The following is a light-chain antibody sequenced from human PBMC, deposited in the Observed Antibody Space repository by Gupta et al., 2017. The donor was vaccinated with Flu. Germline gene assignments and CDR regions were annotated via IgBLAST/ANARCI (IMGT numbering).Light chain of an antibody. Sequence: QSVLTQPPSASGTPGQRVTISCSGSSSNIGRNYVYWYQQLPGTAPKLIIYKNKQRPSGVPERISASKSGTSAYRAISGLRSEDEAEYDCGTWDDSPNVYVFGTGTKVTV. J-gene: IGLJ1*01. CDR2: KNK. CDR3: GTWDDSPNVYV. V-gene: IGLV1-47*01. CDR1: SSNIGRNY.